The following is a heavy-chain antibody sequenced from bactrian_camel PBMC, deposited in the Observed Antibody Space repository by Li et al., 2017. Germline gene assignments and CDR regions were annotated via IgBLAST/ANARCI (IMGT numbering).Heavy chain of an antibody. CDR1: GDVFNFCG. V-gene: IGHV3S53*01. CDR2: ILTNSATGGGT. Sequence: HVQLVESGGGSVQAGGSVKLSCVASGDVFNFCGMGWFRQAPGKEREGVAAILTNSATGGGTYNAGSVKGRFTITRDNAKNMVYLQLNGLQPVDTATYYC.